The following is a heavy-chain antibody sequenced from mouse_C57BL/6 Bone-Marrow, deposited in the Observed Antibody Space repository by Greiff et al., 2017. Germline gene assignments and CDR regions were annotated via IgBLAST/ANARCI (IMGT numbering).Heavy chain of an antibody. Sequence: VQLQQPGAELVKPGASVKMSCKASGYTFTSYWITWVKQRPGQGLEWIGDIYPGSGSTNYNEKFKSKATLTVDTSSSHAYMQLSRLTFEDSAHHYGARPVPDFDVWGTGTTVTVSS. V-gene: IGHV1-55*01. D-gene: IGHD1-1*01. CDR3: ARPVPDFDV. J-gene: IGHJ1*03. CDR1: GYTFTSYW. CDR2: IYPGSGST.